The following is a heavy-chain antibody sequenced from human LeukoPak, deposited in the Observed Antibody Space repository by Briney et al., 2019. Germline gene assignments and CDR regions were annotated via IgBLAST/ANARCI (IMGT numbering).Heavy chain of an antibody. V-gene: IGHV3-53*01. J-gene: IGHJ6*03. CDR1: GFTVSSNY. Sequence: GGSLRLSCTVSGFTVSSNYMSWVRQAPGKGLEWVSVIYSGGSTYYADSVKGRFTISRDNSKNTLYLQMNSLRAEDTAVYYCARELLPLGGYMDVWGKGTTVTISS. CDR2: IYSGGST. D-gene: IGHD2-15*01. CDR3: ARELLPLGGYMDV.